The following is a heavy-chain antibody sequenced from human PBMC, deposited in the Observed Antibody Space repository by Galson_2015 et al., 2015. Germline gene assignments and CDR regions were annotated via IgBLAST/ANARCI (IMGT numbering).Heavy chain of an antibody. V-gene: IGHV4-39*01. CDR2: IYYSGNT. CDR1: AGSVSSSLYY. J-gene: IGHJ4*02. Sequence: SETLSLTCTVSAGSVSSSLYYWSWIRQPPGKGLEWIGTIYYSGNTYYNPSLQSRVTISVDTSKNQFSLKLTSVTAADTAIYYCARHHTRGVAVALIDYWGQGALVTVSS. D-gene: IGHD6-19*01. CDR3: ARHHTRGVAVALIDY.